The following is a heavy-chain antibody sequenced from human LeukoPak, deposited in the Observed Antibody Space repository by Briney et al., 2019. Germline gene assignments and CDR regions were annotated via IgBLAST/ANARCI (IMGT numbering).Heavy chain of an antibody. J-gene: IGHJ4*02. V-gene: IGHV4-38-2*02. CDR2: IYHSGST. D-gene: IGHD4-11*01. CDR3: ASLFYSNYVGYYFDY. CDR1: GYSISSGYY. Sequence: SETLSLTCTVSGYSISSGYYWGWIRQPPGKGLEWIGSIYHSGSTYYNPSLKSRVTISVDASKDQLSLKLSSVTAADTAVYYCASLFYSNYVGYYFDYWGQGTLVTVSS.